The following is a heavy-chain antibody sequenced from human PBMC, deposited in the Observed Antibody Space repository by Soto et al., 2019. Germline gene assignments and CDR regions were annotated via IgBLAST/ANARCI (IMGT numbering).Heavy chain of an antibody. CDR3: ARGGLLPDY. CDR1: GGSISSGGYS. Sequence: PSETLSLTCAVSGGSISSGGYSWSWIRQPPGKGLDWIGYIYHSGSTYYNPSLKSRVTISVDRSKNQFSLKLSSVTAADTAVYYCARGGLLPDYWGQGTLVTVSS. V-gene: IGHV4-30-2*01. D-gene: IGHD6-19*01. J-gene: IGHJ4*02. CDR2: IYHSGST.